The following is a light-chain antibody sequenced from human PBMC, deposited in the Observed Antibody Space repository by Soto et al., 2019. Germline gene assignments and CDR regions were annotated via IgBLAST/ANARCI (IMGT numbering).Light chain of an antibody. Sequence: QSALTQPASVSGSPGQSITISCTGTSSDVGAYNYVSWYQQYPGKAPKYIIYDVTNRPSGVSYRFSGSKSGNTASLTISGLQAEDEADYYCSSCTTSSTLYVFGTGTKLTVL. V-gene: IGLV2-14*03. CDR2: DVT. CDR1: SSDVGAYNY. J-gene: IGLJ1*01. CDR3: SSCTTSSTLYV.